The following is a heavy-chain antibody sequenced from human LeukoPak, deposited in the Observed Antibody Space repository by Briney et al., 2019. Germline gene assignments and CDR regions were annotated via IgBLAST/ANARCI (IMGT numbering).Heavy chain of an antibody. D-gene: IGHD5-18*01. CDR2: IFGSGGSP. Sequence: GGSLRLSCEASGFTFGSHAMYWVRQAPGKGLEWVAGIFGSGGSPHYADPVKGRFTISRANSRNTVYLRINSLRAEDTAVYYCGKTTVGYSSGQKPAWPVDYWGQGTLVTVSS. J-gene: IGHJ4*02. V-gene: IGHV3-23*01. CDR3: GKTTVGYSSGQKPAWPVDY. CDR1: GFTFGSHA.